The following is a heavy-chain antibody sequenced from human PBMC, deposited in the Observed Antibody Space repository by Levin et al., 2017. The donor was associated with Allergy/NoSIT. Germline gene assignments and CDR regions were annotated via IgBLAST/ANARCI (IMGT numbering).Heavy chain of an antibody. CDR3: ARDNCRSSSCYPDY. V-gene: IGHV1-2*02. D-gene: IGHD2-2*01. CDR2: INPHSGGT. J-gene: IGHJ4*02. CDR1: GYSFTGHY. Sequence: ASVKVSCKTSGYSFTGHYIYWVRKAPGQGLEWMGWINPHSGGTNYAQKYQGRVTMTRDTPITTAYMELRSLRSDDTAVYYCARDNCRSSSCYPDYWGQGTLVTVSS.